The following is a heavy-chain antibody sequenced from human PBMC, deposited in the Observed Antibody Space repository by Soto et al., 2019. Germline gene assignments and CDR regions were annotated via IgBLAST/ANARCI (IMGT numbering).Heavy chain of an antibody. V-gene: IGHV4-34*01. CDR2: INHSGRV. Sequence: ETLSLTRAVYGGSFSGHSWTWIRQSPGKGLEWIGDINHSGRVNYSPSLKSRVTISLDTSKNQFSLTLSAVTAADTAMYYCSTRAYDTNGYYRFDPWGQGTLVTVSS. J-gene: IGHJ5*01. CDR1: GGSFSGHS. D-gene: IGHD3-22*01. CDR3: STRAYDTNGYYRFDP.